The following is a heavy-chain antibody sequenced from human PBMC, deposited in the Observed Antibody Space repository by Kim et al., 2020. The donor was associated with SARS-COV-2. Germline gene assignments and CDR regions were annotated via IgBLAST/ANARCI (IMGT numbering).Heavy chain of an antibody. D-gene: IGHD2-8*01. J-gene: IGHJ6*03. CDR1: GGSISSYY. V-gene: IGHV4-59*01. CDR2: IYYSWST. Sequence: SETLSLTCTVSGGSISSYYWSWIRQPPGKGLEWIGYIYYSWSTNYNPSLKSRVTISVDTSKNQFSLKLSSVTAADTAVYYCARVDIVLSYYYMDVWGKGTTVTVSS. CDR3: ARVDIVLSYYYMDV.